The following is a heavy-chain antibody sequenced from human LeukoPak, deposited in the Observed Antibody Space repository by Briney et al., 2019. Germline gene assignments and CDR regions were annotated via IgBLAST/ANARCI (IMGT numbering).Heavy chain of an antibody. CDR1: GFTFSNAW. D-gene: IGHD1-26*01. J-gene: IGHJ4*02. CDR2: IKQDGGEI. V-gene: IGHV3-7*01. CDR3: ARDKIVGATHFDY. Sequence: GGSLRLSCAASGFTFSNAWMSWVRQAPGKGLEWVANIKQDGGEIYYVDSVKGRFTISRDNAKNSLYLQMNSLTAEDTAVYYCARDKIVGATHFDYWGQGTLVTVSS.